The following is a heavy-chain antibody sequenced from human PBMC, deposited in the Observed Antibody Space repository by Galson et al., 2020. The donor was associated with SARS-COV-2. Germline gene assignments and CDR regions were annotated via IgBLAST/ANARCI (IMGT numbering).Heavy chain of an antibody. Sequence: VQAGGSLRLSCAGSGFTFDDYGMSWVRQAPGKGLEWVCGISWDGDRIGYADSVKGRFIISRDNARNSLYLRVNSLRAEDTAVYYCARGKTYLGWGGHYFYAMDVWGQGTTVTVSS. V-gene: IGHV3-20*04. D-gene: IGHD3-16*01. CDR3: ARGKTYLGWGGHYFYAMDV. CDR2: ISWDGDRI. CDR1: GFTFDDYG. J-gene: IGHJ6*02.